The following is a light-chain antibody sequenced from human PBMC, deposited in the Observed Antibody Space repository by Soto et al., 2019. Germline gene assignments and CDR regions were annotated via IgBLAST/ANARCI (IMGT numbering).Light chain of an antibody. Sequence: DMQMTQSPSTLSASVGDRVTITCRASQSISSWLAWYQQKPGKAPKLLIYKASSLETGVPSRFSGSGSGTEFTLIISSLQPDDFASYYCQQYASSSPWTFGQGTKVEIK. CDR3: QQYASSSPWT. CDR1: QSISSW. J-gene: IGKJ1*01. V-gene: IGKV1-5*03. CDR2: KAS.